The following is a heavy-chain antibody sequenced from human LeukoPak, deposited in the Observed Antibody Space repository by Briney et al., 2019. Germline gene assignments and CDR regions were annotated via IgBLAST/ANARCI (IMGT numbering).Heavy chain of an antibody. J-gene: IGHJ6*02. CDR2: IIPIFGTA. CDR1: GGTFSSYA. V-gene: IGHV1-69*06. Sequence: ASVKVSCKASGGTFSSYAISWVRQAPGQGLEWMGRIIPIFGTANYAQKFQGRVTITADKSTSTACMELSSLRSEDTAVYYCASHIVVVPAAPYYYYGMDVWGQGTTVTVSS. CDR3: ASHIVVVPAAPYYYYGMDV. D-gene: IGHD2-2*01.